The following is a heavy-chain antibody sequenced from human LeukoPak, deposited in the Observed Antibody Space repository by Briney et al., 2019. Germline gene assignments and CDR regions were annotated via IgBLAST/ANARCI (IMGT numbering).Heavy chain of an antibody. CDR1: GYTVTGYY. CDR2: INPNSGAT. D-gene: IGHD5-12*01. V-gene: IGHV1-2*02. CDR3: ARAFGRYSGYDFDF. J-gene: IGHJ4*02. Sequence: ASVKVSCKASGYTVTGYYMHWMRQAPGQGLEWMAWINPNSGATNYAPKFQGRVTLTTDTSITTAYMELSRLTSDDTAVYYCARAFGRYSGYDFDFWGQGTLVTVSS.